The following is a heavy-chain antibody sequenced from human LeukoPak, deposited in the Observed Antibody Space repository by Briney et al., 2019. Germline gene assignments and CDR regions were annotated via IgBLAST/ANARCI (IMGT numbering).Heavy chain of an antibody. CDR1: GGTFTSYY. Sequence: ASVKVSCKASGGTFTSYYMHWVRQAPGQGLEWMGIINPSAGSTAYAQKFQGRVAMTRDTSTSTVYMELSSLRSDDTAVYYCARSALGRGNWFDPWGQGTLVTVSS. V-gene: IGHV1-46*01. J-gene: IGHJ5*02. CDR2: INPSAGST. D-gene: IGHD3-16*01. CDR3: ARSALGRGNWFDP.